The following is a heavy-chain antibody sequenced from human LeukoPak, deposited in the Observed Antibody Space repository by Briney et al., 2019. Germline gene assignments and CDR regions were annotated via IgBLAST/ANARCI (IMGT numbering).Heavy chain of an antibody. CDR1: GGSISSYY. D-gene: IGHD1-26*01. CDR2: IYYSGST. CDR3: AGKEWELHPFDY. J-gene: IGHJ4*02. V-gene: IGHV4-59*01. Sequence: SETLSPTCTVSGGSISSYYWSWIRQPPGKGLEWIGYIYYSGSTNYNPSLKSRVTISVDTSKNQFSLRLSSVTAADTAVYYCAGKEWELHPFDYWGQGTLVTVSS.